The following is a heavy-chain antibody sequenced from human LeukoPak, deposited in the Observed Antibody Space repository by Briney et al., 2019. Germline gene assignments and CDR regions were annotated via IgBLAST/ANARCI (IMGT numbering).Heavy chain of an antibody. J-gene: IGHJ6*03. V-gene: IGHV1-8*01. CDR2: MNPNSGNT. CDR3: ARGQRSLYYYYYMDV. CDR1: GYTFTSYD. Sequence: ASVKVSCKASGYTFTSYDINCVRQATGQGLEWMGWMNPNSGNTGYAQKFQGRVTMTRNTSISTAYMELSSLRSEDTAVYYCARGQRSLYYYYYMDVWGKGTTVTVSS.